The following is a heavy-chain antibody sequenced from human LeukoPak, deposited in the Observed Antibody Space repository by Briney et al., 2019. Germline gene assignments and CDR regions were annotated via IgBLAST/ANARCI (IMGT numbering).Heavy chain of an antibody. CDR3: ARETDVAAAADAFDI. D-gene: IGHD6-13*01. CDR1: GFTFSTYG. V-gene: IGHV4-39*07. CDR2: IYYSGST. Sequence: KTGGTLRLSCAASGFTFSTYGMSWIRQPPGKGLEWIGSIYYSGSTYYNPSLKSRVTLSVDTSKNQFSLKLHSVTAADTAVYYCARETDVAAAADAFDIWGQGTMVTVSS. J-gene: IGHJ3*02.